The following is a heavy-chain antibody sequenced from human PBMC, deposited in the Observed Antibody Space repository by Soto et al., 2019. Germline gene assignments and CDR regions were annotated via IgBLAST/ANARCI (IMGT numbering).Heavy chain of an antibody. CDR2: INSDGSRT. J-gene: IGHJ5*02. V-gene: IGHV3-74*01. CDR3: ATVATHSYDWFDP. Sequence: EVQLVESGGGLVQPGGSLRLSCVASGFTFTNNWMHWVRQAPGKGLVWVSRINSDGSRTNYADSVKGRFTISRDNVRNTLYLQMNSLSAEDTALYCCATVATHSYDWFDPWGQGNLVTVSS. D-gene: IGHD5-12*01. CDR1: GFTFTNNW.